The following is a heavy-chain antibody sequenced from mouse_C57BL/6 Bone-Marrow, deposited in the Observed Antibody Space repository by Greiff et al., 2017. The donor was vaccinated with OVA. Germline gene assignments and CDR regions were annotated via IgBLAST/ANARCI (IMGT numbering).Heavy chain of an antibody. J-gene: IGHJ1*03. Sequence: EVQGVESGPELVKPGASVKIPCKASGYTFTDYNMDWVKQSHGKSLEWIGDINHNNGGTIYNQKFKGKATLTVDKSSSTAYMELRSLTSEDTAVYYCARRLRWYFDVWGTGTTVTVSS. CDR1: GYTFTDYN. D-gene: IGHD1-1*01. CDR3: ARRLRWYFDV. CDR2: INHNNGGT. V-gene: IGHV1-18*01.